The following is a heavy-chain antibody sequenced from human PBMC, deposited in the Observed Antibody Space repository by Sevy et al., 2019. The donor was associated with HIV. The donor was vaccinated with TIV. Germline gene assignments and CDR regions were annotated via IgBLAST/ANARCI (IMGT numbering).Heavy chain of an antibody. CDR3: ATGIPEWELGGHWFDP. D-gene: IGHD1-26*01. CDR1: GDSVSSNSAA. V-gene: IGHV6-1*01. J-gene: IGHJ5*02. CDR2: TYYRSKWYN. Sequence: SQTLSLTCAISGDSVSSNSAAWNWIRQSPWRGLEWLGRTYYRSKWYNDYAVSVKSRISINPDTSKNQFSLQLNSVTPEDTAVYFCATGIPEWELGGHWFDPWGQGTLVTVSS.